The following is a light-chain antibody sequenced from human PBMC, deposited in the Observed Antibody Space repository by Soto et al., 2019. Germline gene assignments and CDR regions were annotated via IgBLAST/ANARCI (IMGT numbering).Light chain of an antibody. Sequence: DIQMTQSPSSLSASVGDRVTITCRASQGIRKDLGWYQQKPGKAPKRLIYAASSLQSGVPSRFSGSGSGTEFTLTISSLQPEDFATYYCLQHNSYPRTFGQGTKVEIK. V-gene: IGKV1-17*01. CDR1: QGIRKD. CDR2: AAS. CDR3: LQHNSYPRT. J-gene: IGKJ1*01.